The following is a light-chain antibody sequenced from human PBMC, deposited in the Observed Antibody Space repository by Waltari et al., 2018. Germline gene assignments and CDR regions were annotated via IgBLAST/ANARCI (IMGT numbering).Light chain of an antibody. CDR1: QSISYW. CDR3: QQYNSYPWT. V-gene: IGKV1-5*03. J-gene: IGKJ1*01. CDR2: RTY. Sequence: DTQLTQSPSTLSASVGDGVTITCRASQSISYWLAWDQQKPGKAPKVLLYRTYSLEDGVPSRFSGSRSGTEFTLSISSLQPDDFATYYCQQYNSYPWTFGQGTKVEIK.